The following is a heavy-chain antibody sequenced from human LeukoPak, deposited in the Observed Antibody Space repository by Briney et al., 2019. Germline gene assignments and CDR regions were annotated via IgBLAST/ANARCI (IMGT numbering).Heavy chain of an antibody. CDR3: AKDTAIQLLEPAF. D-gene: IGHD3-3*01. Sequence: PGGSLRLSCAASGFTFNTHGMHWVRQAPGKGLEWVAAIWFDGSVKHYSDAVKGRFTISRDNSLNTLYLQMNSVRVEDTAMYYCAKDTAIQLLEPAFWGQGTLVTVSS. V-gene: IGHV3-33*06. CDR1: GFTFNTHG. J-gene: IGHJ4*02. CDR2: IWFDGSVK.